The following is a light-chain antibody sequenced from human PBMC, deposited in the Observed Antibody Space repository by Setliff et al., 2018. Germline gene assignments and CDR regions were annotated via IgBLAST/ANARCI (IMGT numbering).Light chain of an antibody. CDR1: TSNIGPNT. V-gene: IGLV1-44*01. J-gene: IGLJ2*01. Sequence: VLTQPPSASGTPGQRVTISCSGGTSNIGPNTVDWYQQFPGAAPKLLIYGNNQRPSGVPDRFSGSKSGTSASLAIGGLRAEDEGDYYCATWDDSLKGLVFGGGTK. CDR3: ATWDDSLKGLV. CDR2: GNN.